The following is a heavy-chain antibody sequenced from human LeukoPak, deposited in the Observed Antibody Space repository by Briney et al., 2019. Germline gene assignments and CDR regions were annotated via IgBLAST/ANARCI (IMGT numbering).Heavy chain of an antibody. CDR1: GYSFTNYR. V-gene: IGHV5-10-1*01. J-gene: IGHJ5*02. CDR3: ARHVLYSYGPQWWFDP. Sequence: RGESLKISCKGSGYSFTNYRISWVRHMPGRGLEWMGWIDASDSYTNYSPSFQGHVTISADKSSSTAYLQWSSLKASDTAIYYCARHVLYSYGPQWWFDPWGQGTLVTVSS. D-gene: IGHD5-18*01. CDR2: IDASDSYT.